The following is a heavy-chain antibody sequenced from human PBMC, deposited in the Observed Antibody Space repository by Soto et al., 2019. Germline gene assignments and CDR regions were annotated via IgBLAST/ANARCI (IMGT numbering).Heavy chain of an antibody. CDR3: ARSAPTIDY. V-gene: IGHV1-3*01. Sequence: ASVKVSCKASGYIFTSYVMEWVRQAPGQRLEWMGWINAGNGNTKYSQKFQGRVTITRDTPANTAYMELSSLRSEDTAVYYCARSAPTIDYWGQGTLVTVYS. CDR2: INAGNGNT. CDR1: GYIFTSYV. J-gene: IGHJ4*02.